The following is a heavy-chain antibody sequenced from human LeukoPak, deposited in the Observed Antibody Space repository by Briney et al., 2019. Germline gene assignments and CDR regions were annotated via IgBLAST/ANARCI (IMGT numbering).Heavy chain of an antibody. CDR1: GGSFSGYY. CDR3: ALYDSYYYALDV. D-gene: IGHD2-2*02. Sequence: SETLSLTCAVYGGSFSGYYWSWIRQPPGKGLEWIGEINHSGSTNYNPSLKSRVTISVDTSKNQFSLKLSSVTAADTAVYYCALYDSYYYALDVWGQGTTVTVSS. CDR2: INHSGST. J-gene: IGHJ6*02. V-gene: IGHV4-34*01.